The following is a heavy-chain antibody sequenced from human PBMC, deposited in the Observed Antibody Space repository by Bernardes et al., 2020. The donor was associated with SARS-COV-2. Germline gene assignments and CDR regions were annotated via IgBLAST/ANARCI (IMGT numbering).Heavy chain of an antibody. V-gene: IGHV4-34*01. CDR3: ARGASGAHMGVVVLTGRSYYLDS. CDR1: GGSFSDYS. D-gene: IGHD2-15*01. J-gene: IGHJ4*02. CDR2: ISHSGST. Sequence: SETLSLTCAVSGGSFSDYSWGWIRQPPGKGLEWIGEISHSGSTKYNPSLKSRVTMSVDTSKNQFSLKLTSVTAADTAVYYCARGASGAHMGVVVLTGRSYYLDSWGQGALVGVSA.